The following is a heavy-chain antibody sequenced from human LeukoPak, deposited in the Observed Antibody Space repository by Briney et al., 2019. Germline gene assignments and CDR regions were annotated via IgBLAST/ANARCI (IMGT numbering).Heavy chain of an antibody. J-gene: IGHJ4*02. D-gene: IGHD3-10*01. CDR2: IYYSGST. Sequence: SETLSLTCTVSGGSISSYYWSWIRQPPGKGLEWIGYIYYSGSTNYNPSLKSRVTISVDTSKNQFSLKLSSVTAADTAVYYCARAGRGVLLDYWGQGTLVTVSS. CDR1: GGSISSYY. V-gene: IGHV4-59*01. CDR3: ARAGRGVLLDY.